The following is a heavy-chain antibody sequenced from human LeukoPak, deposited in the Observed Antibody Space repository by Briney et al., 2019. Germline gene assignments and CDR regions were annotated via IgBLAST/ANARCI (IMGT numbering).Heavy chain of an antibody. CDR2: IYYSGST. Sequence: PSETLSLTCTVSGGSISSGGYYWSWIRQHPGKGLEWIGYIYYSGSTYYNPSLKSRITISVDTSKNQFSLKLSSVTAADTAVYYCARGPYDILTACESYYFDYWGQGTLVTVSS. J-gene: IGHJ4*02. D-gene: IGHD3-9*01. CDR1: GGSISSGGYY. V-gene: IGHV4-31*03. CDR3: ARGPYDILTACESYYFDY.